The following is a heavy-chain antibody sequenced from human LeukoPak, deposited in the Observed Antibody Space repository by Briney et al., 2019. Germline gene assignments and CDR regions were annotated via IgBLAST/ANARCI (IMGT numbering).Heavy chain of an antibody. V-gene: IGHV1-18*01. CDR3: ARLRAYLVDY. CDR1: GYTFTSYG. Sequence: GASVKVSCKASGYTFTSYGISWVRQAPGQGLEWMGWISAYNGNTNYAQKFQGRVTITTDESTSTAYMELSSLRSEDTAVYYCARLRAYLVDYWGQGTLVTVSS. D-gene: IGHD2-15*01. CDR2: ISAYNGNT. J-gene: IGHJ4*02.